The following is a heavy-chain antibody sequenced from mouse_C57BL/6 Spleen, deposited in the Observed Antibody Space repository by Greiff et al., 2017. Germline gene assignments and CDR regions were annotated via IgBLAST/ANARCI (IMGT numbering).Heavy chain of an antibody. J-gene: IGHJ2*01. CDR1: GYTFTSYW. CDR3: ARGGDYTLDY. Sequence: QAQLQQPGAELVRPGSSVKLSCKASGYTFTSYWMHWVKQRPIQGLEWIGNIDPSDSETHYNQKFKDKATLTVDKSSSTAYMQLSSLTSEDSAVYYCARGGDYTLDYWGQGTTLTVSS. CDR2: IDPSDSET. V-gene: IGHV1-52*01. D-gene: IGHD2-12*01.